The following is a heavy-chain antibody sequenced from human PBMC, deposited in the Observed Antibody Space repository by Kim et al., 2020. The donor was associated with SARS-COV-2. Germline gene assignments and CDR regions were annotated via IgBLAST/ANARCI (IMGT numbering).Heavy chain of an antibody. D-gene: IGHD1-26*01. CDR3: ARDTEAKSGTGIVF. Sequence: YTGSVKGRFTISRDNAKNSLFLQMNSLRDEDTAVYYCARDTEAKSGTGIVFWGQGTLVTVSS. V-gene: IGHV3-48*02. J-gene: IGHJ4*02.